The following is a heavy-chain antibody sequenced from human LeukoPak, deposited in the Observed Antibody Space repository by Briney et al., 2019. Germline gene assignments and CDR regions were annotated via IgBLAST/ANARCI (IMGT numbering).Heavy chain of an antibody. CDR3: ARDRSGIAARYYYYYYMDV. CDR2: IYYSGST. Sequence: PSETLSLSCTVSGGSFSSYYWSWIRQPPGKGLEWIWYIYYSGSTKYNPSIKSRVTISVDTSKNQFSLKLSSVTAADTAVYYCARDRSGIAARYYYYYYMDVWGKGTTVTVSS. J-gene: IGHJ6*03. V-gene: IGHV4-59*01. CDR1: GGSFSSYY. D-gene: IGHD6-6*01.